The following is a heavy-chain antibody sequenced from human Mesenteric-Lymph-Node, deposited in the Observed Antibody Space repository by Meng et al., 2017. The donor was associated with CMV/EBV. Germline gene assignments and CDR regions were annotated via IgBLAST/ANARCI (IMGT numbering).Heavy chain of an antibody. CDR2: IWYDGGNE. CDR3: AKSIGSYYWDTFDY. Sequence: ASGFTFSSYGMHWVRQAQGKGLEWVAIIWYDGGNEYYADSVKGRFTISRDNSENTLYLQMNSLRAEDTAVYYCAKSIGSYYWDTFDYWGQGTLVTVSS. D-gene: IGHD1-26*01. CDR1: GFTFSSYG. V-gene: IGHV3-33*06. J-gene: IGHJ4*02.